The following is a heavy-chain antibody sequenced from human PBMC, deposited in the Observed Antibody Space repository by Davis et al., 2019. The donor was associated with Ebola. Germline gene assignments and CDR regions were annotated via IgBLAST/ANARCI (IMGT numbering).Heavy chain of an antibody. D-gene: IGHD4-11*01. V-gene: IGHV3-73*01. CDR1: GFTFSGSA. CDR2: IRSKANSYAT. J-gene: IGHJ4*02. CDR3: TTPSRDYSEGDY. Sequence: GGSLRLSCAASGFTFSGSAMHWVRQASGKGLEWVGRIRSKANSYATAYAASVKGRFTISRDDSKNTAYLQMNSLKTEDTAVYYCTTPSRDYSEGDYWGQGTLVTVSS.